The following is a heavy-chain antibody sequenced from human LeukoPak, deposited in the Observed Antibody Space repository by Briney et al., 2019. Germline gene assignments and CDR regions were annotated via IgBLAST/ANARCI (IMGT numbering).Heavy chain of an antibody. CDR3: ARAGETNSNWFDH. CDR2: INPNSGGT. J-gene: IGHJ5*02. Sequence: ASVKVSCKASGYTFTGYYMHWVRQAPGQGLEWLGRINPNSGGTNYAQKFQGRVTMTRDTSISTAYMELSRLTSDDTAVYHCARAGETNSNWFDHWGQGTLVTVSS. D-gene: IGHD1-1*01. V-gene: IGHV1-2*06. CDR1: GYTFTGYY.